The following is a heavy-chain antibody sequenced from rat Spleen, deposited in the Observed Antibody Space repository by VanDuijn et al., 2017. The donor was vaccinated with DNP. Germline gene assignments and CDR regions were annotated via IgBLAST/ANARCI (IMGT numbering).Heavy chain of an antibody. CDR3: ARHGRRVFDY. CDR1: GFTFNYYW. CDR2: ITRNSGAT. V-gene: IGHV5-31*01. J-gene: IGHJ2*01. D-gene: IGHD1-11*01. Sequence: EVQLTESGGDLVQPGGSLTLSCVASGFTFNYYWMTWVRQVPGKGLEWLASITRNSGATYYLDSVKGRFTISRDNAKNTLYLQMNSLRSEDTATYYCARHGRRVFDYWGQGVMVTVSS.